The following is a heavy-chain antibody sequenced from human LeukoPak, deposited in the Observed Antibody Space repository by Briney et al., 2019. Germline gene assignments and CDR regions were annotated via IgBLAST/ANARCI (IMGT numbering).Heavy chain of an antibody. Sequence: ASVNVSFKASGYTFTNYDINWVRQATGQGLEWMGWMNPKSGNTGYAQKFQGRVTMTRNTSISTAYMELSSLRSEDTAVYYCARVNCSSTSCRSKFLDYWGQGTLVTVSS. D-gene: IGHD2-2*01. J-gene: IGHJ4*02. V-gene: IGHV1-8*01. CDR1: GYTFTNYD. CDR3: ARVNCSSTSCRSKFLDY. CDR2: MNPKSGNT.